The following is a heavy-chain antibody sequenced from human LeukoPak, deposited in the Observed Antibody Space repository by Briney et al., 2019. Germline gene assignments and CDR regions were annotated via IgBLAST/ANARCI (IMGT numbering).Heavy chain of an antibody. J-gene: IGHJ5*02. CDR3: ARGTYSNSPYNWFDP. V-gene: IGHV4-30-2*01. CDR2: IYHSGST. Sequence: SQTLSLTCAVSGGSISSGGYSWSWIRQPPGKGLEWIGYIYHSGSTYYNPSLKSRVTISVDRSKNQFSLKLSSVTAADTAVYYCARGTYSNSPYNWFDPWGQGTLVTVSS. CDR1: GGSISSGGYS. D-gene: IGHD6-13*01.